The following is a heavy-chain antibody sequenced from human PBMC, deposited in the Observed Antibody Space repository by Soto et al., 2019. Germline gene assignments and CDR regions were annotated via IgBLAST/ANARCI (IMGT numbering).Heavy chain of an antibody. D-gene: IGHD7-27*01. V-gene: IGHV4-30-4*01. CDR3: TRGPSGDKFDY. CDR1: DGSISSGGYF. CDR2: IYNSGTT. Sequence: QVQLQESGPGLVKPSQNLSLTWTVSDGSISSGGYFWSWIRQPPGKGLEWIGHIYNSGTTYNNPSLKSRVTMSVDTSMNQLSLKLSSVTAAVTAVYYCTRGPSGDKFDYWGQGALVTVSS. J-gene: IGHJ4*02.